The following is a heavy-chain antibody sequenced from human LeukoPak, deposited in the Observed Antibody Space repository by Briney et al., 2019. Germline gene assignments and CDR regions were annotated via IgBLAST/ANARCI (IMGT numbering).Heavy chain of an antibody. Sequence: GGSLRLSCAASGFTFSSYVMSWVRQAPGKGLEWVGRIKSKTDGGTTDYAAPVKGRFTISRDDSKNTLYLQMNSLKTEDTAVYYCTTDGLRYFDWLPHPFDYWGQGTLVTVSS. D-gene: IGHD3-9*01. CDR3: TTDGLRYFDWLPHPFDY. V-gene: IGHV3-15*01. CDR2: IKSKTDGGTT. J-gene: IGHJ4*02. CDR1: GFTFSSYV.